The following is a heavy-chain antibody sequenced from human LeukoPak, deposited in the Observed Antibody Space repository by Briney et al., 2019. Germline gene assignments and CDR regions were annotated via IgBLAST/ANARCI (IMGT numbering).Heavy chain of an antibody. V-gene: IGHV3-9*03. D-gene: IGHD3-10*01. CDR1: GFTFDDYA. CDR2: ISWNGGGI. CDR3: AKERGSGSNLDDASDI. Sequence: GGSLRLSCAASGFTFDDYAMHWVRQAPGKGLEWVSGISWNGGGIGYADSVKGRFTISRDNAKNSLYLQMNSLRAEDMALYYCAKERGSGSNLDDASDIWGQGTMVTVSS. J-gene: IGHJ3*02.